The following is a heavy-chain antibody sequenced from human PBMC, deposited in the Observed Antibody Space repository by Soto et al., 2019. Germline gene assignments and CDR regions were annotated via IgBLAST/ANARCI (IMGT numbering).Heavy chain of an antibody. D-gene: IGHD3-10*01. CDR2: ISYDGSNT. CDR1: GFPFTTYG. Sequence: QVQLVESGGGVVQPGKSLRLSCAASGFPFTTYGMHWVREGPAKGLEWVAVISYDGSNTYYADSVKGRFTISRDNSTNTLYLQMNSLRPADTALYYCVGGQYYFDYRGQGTLVTVS. V-gene: IGHV3-30*03. J-gene: IGHJ4*02. CDR3: VGGQYYFDY.